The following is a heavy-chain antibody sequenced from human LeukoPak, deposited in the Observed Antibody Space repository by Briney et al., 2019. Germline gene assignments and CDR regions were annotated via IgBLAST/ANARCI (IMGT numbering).Heavy chain of an antibody. V-gene: IGHV1-2*02. Sequence: ASVKVSCKASGYTFTDYYMHWVRQAPGQGLEWMGWINPHSGGTNYAQKFQGRVAMTRDTSISTVYMEVSRLRSDDTAVYYCARDSSYSSSLYYFEYWGQGTLVTVSS. D-gene: IGHD6-6*01. J-gene: IGHJ4*02. CDR2: INPHSGGT. CDR3: ARDSSYSSSLYYFEY. CDR1: GYTFTDYY.